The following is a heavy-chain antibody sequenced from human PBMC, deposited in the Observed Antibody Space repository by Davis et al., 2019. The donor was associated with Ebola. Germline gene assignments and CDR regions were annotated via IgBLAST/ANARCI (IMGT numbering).Heavy chain of an antibody. CDR1: GGSISSGGYY. V-gene: IGHV4-31*03. J-gene: IGHJ6*02. Sequence: LRLSCTVSGGSISSGGYYWSWIRQHPGKGLEWIGYIYCSGSTYYNPSLKSRVTISVDTSKNQFSLKLSSVTAADTAVYYCARARETYGMDVWGQGTTVTVSS. CDR3: ARARETYGMDV. CDR2: IYCSGST.